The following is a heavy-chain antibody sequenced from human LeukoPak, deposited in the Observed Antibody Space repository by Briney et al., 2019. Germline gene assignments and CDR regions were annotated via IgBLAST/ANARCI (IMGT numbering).Heavy chain of an antibody. D-gene: IGHD3-16*02. J-gene: IGHJ3*02. CDR1: GGSISSGVYY. V-gene: IGHV4-30-4*01. CDR3: ARIVTFGGVIVMRARAFDI. CDR2: IYYSGST. Sequence: PSQTLSLTCTVSGGSISSGVYYWSWISQPPGKGLEWIGYIYYSGSTYYNPSLKSRVTISVDTSKNQFSLKLSSVTAADTAVYYCARIVTFGGVIVMRARAFDIWGQGTMVTVSS.